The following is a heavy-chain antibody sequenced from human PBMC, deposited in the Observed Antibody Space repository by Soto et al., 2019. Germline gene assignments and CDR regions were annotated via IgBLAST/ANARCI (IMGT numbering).Heavy chain of an antibody. CDR2: ISNKVNSYTT. J-gene: IGHJ4*02. CDR3: ARDVRVGATYYFDY. D-gene: IGHD1-26*01. Sequence: GGSLRLSCAASGFTFSDHYMDWVRQAPGTGLEWVGRISNKVNSYTTEYAASVKGRFTISRDDSKNSLYLQMNSLKTEDTAVYYCARDVRVGATYYFDYWGQGTLVTVSS. CDR1: GFTFSDHY. V-gene: IGHV3-72*01.